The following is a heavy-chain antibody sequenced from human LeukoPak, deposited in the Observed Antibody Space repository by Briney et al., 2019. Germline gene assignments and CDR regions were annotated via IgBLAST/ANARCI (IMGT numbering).Heavy chain of an antibody. CDR3: ARDRLRGLIGFRRFGFDY. CDR2: ISSSSSTI. Sequence: GGSLRLSCAASGFTFSSYSMNWVRQAPGKGLEWVSYISSSSSTIYYADSVKGRFTISRDNAKNSLYLQMNSLRAEDTAVYYCARDRLRGLIGFRRFGFDYWGQGTLVTVSS. CDR1: GFTFSSYS. J-gene: IGHJ4*02. V-gene: IGHV3-48*01. D-gene: IGHD3-10*01.